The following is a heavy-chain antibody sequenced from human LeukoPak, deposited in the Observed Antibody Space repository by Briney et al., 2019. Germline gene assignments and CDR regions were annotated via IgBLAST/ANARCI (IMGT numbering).Heavy chain of an antibody. Sequence: ASVKVSCKASGYTFTSYYMHWVRQAPGQGLEWMGIINPSGGSTSYAQKFQGRVTMTRDTSTSTVYMELSSLRSEDTAVYYCARGPSASGYDILSPFDYWGQGTLVTVSS. V-gene: IGHV1-46*01. CDR1: GYTFTSYY. CDR2: INPSGGST. CDR3: ARGPSASGYDILSPFDY. D-gene: IGHD3-9*01. J-gene: IGHJ4*02.